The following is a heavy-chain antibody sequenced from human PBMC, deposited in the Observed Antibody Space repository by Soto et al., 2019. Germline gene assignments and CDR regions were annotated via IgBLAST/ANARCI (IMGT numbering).Heavy chain of an antibody. J-gene: IGHJ4*02. V-gene: IGHV1-3*01. CDR2: INAGNGNT. Sequence: GASVKVSCKASGYTFTSYAMHWVRQAPGQRLEWMGWINAGNGNTKYSQKFQGRVTITRDTSASTAYMDLSSLRSEDTAVYYCARAVAVPADFDFWGQGTLVTVS. D-gene: IGHD6-19*01. CDR3: ARAVAVPADFDF. CDR1: GYTFTSYA.